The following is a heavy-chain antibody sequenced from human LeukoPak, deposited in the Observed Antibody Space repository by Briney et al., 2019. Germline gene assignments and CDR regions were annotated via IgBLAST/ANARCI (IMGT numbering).Heavy chain of an antibody. J-gene: IGHJ4*02. CDR2: ISDTGGRT. Sequence: GGSLRLSCAVSGITLSNYGMTWVRQAPGKGLEWVAGISDTGGRTSYADSVKGRFTISRDNPKNTLYLQMNSLRAEDTAVYFCAKRGVVIRVILVGFHKEAYYFDSWGQGALVTVSS. V-gene: IGHV3-23*01. CDR1: GITLSNYG. CDR3: AKRGVVIRVILVGFHKEAYYFDS. D-gene: IGHD3-22*01.